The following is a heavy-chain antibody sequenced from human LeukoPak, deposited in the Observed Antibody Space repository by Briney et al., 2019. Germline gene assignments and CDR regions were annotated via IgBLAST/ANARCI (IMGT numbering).Heavy chain of an antibody. CDR1: GGSISSGGYY. Sequence: SETLSLTCTVSGGSISSGGYYWSWIRQPPGKGLEWIGEINHSGSTNYNPSLKSRVTISVDTSKNQFSLKLSSVTAADTAVYYCASSSWLVPGGYWGQGTLVTVSS. J-gene: IGHJ4*02. V-gene: IGHV4-39*07. D-gene: IGHD6-19*01. CDR3: ASSSWLVPGGY. CDR2: INHSGST.